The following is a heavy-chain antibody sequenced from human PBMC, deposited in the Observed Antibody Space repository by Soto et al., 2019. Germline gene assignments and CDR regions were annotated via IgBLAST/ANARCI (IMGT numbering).Heavy chain of an antibody. CDR2: IYPGDSDT. D-gene: IGHD2-15*01. V-gene: IGHV5-51*01. CDR3: GRPRCSGGSCYSDAFDI. J-gene: IGHJ3*02. CDR1: GYSFTSYW. Sequence: GESLKISCKGSGYSFTSYWIGWVRQMPGKGLEWMGIIYPGDSDTRYSPSFQGQVTISADKSISTAYLQWSSLKASDTAMYYCGRPRCSGGSCYSDAFDIWGQGTMVTVSS.